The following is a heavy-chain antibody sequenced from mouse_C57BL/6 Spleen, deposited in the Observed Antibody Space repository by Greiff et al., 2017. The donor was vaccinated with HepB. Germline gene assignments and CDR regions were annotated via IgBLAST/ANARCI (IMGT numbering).Heavy chain of an antibody. D-gene: IGHD2-10*02. CDR1: GFTFSDYG. Sequence: EVKLVESGGGLVKPGGSLKLSCAASGFTFSDYGMHWVRQAPEKGLEWVAYISSGSSTIYYEDTVKGRFTFSRDNAKNTLFLQLTSLRSEDTDMYYCASVVWDSNYFDYWGQGTTLTVSS. CDR3: ASVVWDSNYFDY. CDR2: ISSGSSTI. V-gene: IGHV5-17*01. J-gene: IGHJ2*01.